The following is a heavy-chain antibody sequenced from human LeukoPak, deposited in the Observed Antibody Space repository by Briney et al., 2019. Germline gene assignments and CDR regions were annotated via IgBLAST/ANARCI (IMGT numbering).Heavy chain of an antibody. V-gene: IGHV3-66*01. J-gene: IGHJ6*03. D-gene: IGHD3-16*01. CDR1: GFTLITYW. CDR3: ARAVLTVYYFYMDV. Sequence: PGGSLRLSCAASGFTLITYWMTWVRQAPGKGLEWVSAIYSGGTTYYTASVKGRFTISRDYSKNTLSLQMNSLRAEDTAVYYCARAVLTVYYFYMDVWGKGTTVTISS. CDR2: IYSGGTT.